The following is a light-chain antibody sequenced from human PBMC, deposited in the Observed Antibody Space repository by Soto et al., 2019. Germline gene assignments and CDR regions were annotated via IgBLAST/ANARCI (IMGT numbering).Light chain of an antibody. CDR3: HQFGESPLT. V-gene: IGKV3-20*01. J-gene: IGKJ2*01. CDR2: GAS. Sequence: EIVLTQSPGTLSLSPGETATLSCMASQSVASSYLAWYQQKPGQAPRLLIYGASKRATGIPDRFSGSGSGTDFTLTISRLEPEDFAVFYCHQFGESPLTFGQGTKLEIK. CDR1: QSVASSY.